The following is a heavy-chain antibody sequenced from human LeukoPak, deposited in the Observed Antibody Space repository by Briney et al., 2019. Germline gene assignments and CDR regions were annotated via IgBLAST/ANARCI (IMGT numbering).Heavy chain of an antibody. CDR3: ARDQLYYYDSSGYATFDY. CDR1: GFTSSSYS. D-gene: IGHD3-22*01. V-gene: IGHV3-48*01. Sequence: GGSLRLSCAASGFTSSSYSMNWVRQAPGKGLEWVSYISSSSSTIFYADSVKGRFTISRDNAKNSLYLQMNSLRAEDTAVYYCARDQLYYYDSSGYATFDYWGQGTLVTVSS. CDR2: ISSSSSTI. J-gene: IGHJ4*02.